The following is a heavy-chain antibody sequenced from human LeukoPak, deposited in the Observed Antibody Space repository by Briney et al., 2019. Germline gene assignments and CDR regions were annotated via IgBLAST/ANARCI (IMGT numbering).Heavy chain of an antibody. CDR2: IKQDGSEK. Sequence: GGSLRLSCAASGFTFSSYAMSWVRQAPGKGLEWVANIKQDGSEKYYVDSVKGRFTISRDNSKNTLYLQMNSLRAEDTAAYYCAKDACSGGSCYWAYYFDYWGQGTLVTVSS. CDR3: AKDACSGGSCYWAYYFDY. J-gene: IGHJ4*02. V-gene: IGHV3-7*01. D-gene: IGHD2-15*01. CDR1: GFTFSSYA.